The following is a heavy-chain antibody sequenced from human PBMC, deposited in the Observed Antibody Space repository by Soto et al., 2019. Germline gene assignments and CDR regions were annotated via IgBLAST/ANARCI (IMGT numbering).Heavy chain of an antibody. V-gene: IGHV3-30*18. CDR3: AKTWVHLWSYFDY. CDR1: GFSFSNYG. Sequence: QVQLVESGGGVVQPGKPLRLSCAASGFSFSNYGMHWVRQAPGKGLEWVAVVSDDGINKYYADFVKGRFTISRDNSKNTLNLQMSGLRPEDTAVYYCAKTWVHLWSYFDYWGQGTLVTVSS. D-gene: IGHD1-26*01. J-gene: IGHJ4*02. CDR2: VSDDGINK.